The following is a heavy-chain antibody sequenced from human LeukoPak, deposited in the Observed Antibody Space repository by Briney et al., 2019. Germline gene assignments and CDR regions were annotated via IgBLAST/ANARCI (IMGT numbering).Heavy chain of an antibody. CDR1: GFTFSSYA. Sequence: GGSLRLSCAASGFTFSSYAMRWVRQAPGKGLEWVSAISGSGGSTYYADSVKGRFTISRDNSKNTLYLQMNSLRAEDTAVYYCAKDVGTLLLYYGMDVWGQGTTVTVSS. V-gene: IGHV3-23*01. D-gene: IGHD2-15*01. CDR3: AKDVGTLLLYYGMDV. J-gene: IGHJ6*02. CDR2: ISGSGGST.